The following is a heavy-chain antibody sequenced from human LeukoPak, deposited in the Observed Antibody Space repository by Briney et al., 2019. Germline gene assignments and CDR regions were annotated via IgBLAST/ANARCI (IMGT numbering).Heavy chain of an antibody. V-gene: IGHV3-48*04. CDR3: ARDYSNYGYYYYYYYMTS. J-gene: IGHJ6*03. D-gene: IGHD4-11*01. Sequence: PSETLSLTCAVSGGSISSSNWWSWVRQPPGKGLEWVSGISWNSGSIGYADSVKGRFTISRDNAKNSLYLQMNSLRAEDTAVYYCARDYSNYGYYYYYYYMTSGAKGPRSPSP. CDR1: GGSISSSN. CDR2: ISWNSGSI.